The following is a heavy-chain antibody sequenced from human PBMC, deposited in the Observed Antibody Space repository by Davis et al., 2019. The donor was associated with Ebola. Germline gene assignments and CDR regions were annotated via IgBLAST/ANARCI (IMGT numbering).Heavy chain of an antibody. V-gene: IGHV1-69*13. Sequence: SPKLSCKASVDTFSSYAISWLRQAPGQGLEWMGGIIPIFGTANYAQKFQGRVTITADESTSTAYMELSSLRSEDTAVYYCVRGSTIFGVVMTFDYWGQGTLVTVSS. D-gene: IGHD3-3*01. CDR1: VDTFSSYA. CDR2: IIPIFGTA. J-gene: IGHJ4*02. CDR3: VRGSTIFGVVMTFDY.